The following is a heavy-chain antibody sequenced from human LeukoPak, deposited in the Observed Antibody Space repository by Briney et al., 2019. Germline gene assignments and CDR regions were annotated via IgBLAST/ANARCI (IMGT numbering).Heavy chain of an antibody. V-gene: IGHV1-69*01. Sequence: ASVKVSCKASGGTFISYAISWVRQAPGQGLEWMGGIIPIFGTANYAQKFQGRVTITADESTSTAYMELSSLRSEDTAVYYCARAESSGPERLVLVHFDYWGQGTLVTVPS. CDR3: ARAESSGPERLVLVHFDY. D-gene: IGHD1-1*01. CDR2: IIPIFGTA. CDR1: GGTFISYA. J-gene: IGHJ4*02.